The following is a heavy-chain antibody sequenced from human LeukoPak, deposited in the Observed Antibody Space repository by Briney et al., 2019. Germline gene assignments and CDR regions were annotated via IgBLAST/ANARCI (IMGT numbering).Heavy chain of an antibody. Sequence: GGSLRLSCAASGFTFSSYSMKWVRQAPGKGLEWVSYISTRSTTLYYADSVKGRFTISRDDAKNSLYLQMNSLRAEDTAVYYCARDRGYSYADYWGQGTLVTVSS. CDR1: GFTFSSYS. J-gene: IGHJ4*02. CDR2: ISTRSTTL. D-gene: IGHD5-18*01. CDR3: ARDRGYSYADY. V-gene: IGHV3-48*04.